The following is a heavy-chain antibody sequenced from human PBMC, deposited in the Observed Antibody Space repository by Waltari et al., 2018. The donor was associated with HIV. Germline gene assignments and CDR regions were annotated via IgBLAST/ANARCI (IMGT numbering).Heavy chain of an antibody. Sequence: QVQLVQSGAEVKKPGASVKVSCKASGYTFTGYYMHWVRQAPGQGLEWMGRINPNSGGTNSAQKFQGRVTITSDTSISTAYMELSRLRSDDTAVYYCARERDYSISFDYWGQGTLVTVSS. D-gene: IGHD4-4*01. V-gene: IGHV1-2*06. J-gene: IGHJ4*02. CDR1: GYTFTGYY. CDR2: INPNSGGT. CDR3: ARERDYSISFDY.